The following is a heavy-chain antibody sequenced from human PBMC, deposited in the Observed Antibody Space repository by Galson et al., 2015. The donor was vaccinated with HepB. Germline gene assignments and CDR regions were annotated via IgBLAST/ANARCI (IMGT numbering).Heavy chain of an antibody. D-gene: IGHD3-10*01. J-gene: IGHJ4*02. CDR3: ARTSSRSFFDY. Sequence: SVKVSCKASGYTSTRNYMHWVRQAPGQGLEWMGVINPSGGSTSYAQKFQGRVTMHRDTSTTTVYMELSSLRSEDTAVYYCARTSSRSFFDYWGQGTLVTVSS. V-gene: IGHV1-46*01. CDR2: INPSGGST. CDR1: GYTSTRNY.